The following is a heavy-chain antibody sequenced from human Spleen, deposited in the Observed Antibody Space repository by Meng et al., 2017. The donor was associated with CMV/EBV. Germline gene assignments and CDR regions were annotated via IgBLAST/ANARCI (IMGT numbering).Heavy chain of an antibody. J-gene: IGHJ4*02. CDR2: ISAYNGAT. Sequence: ASVKVSCKTSGYTFSNYGISWVRQAPGQGLEWMGWISAYNGATNYAQKFQGRVTMTTDTSTSTAYMELRSLRSDDMAVYYCARDGWASGSYYMWGQGTLVTVSS. CDR3: ARDGWASGSYYM. D-gene: IGHD3-10*01. V-gene: IGHV1-18*03. CDR1: GYTFSNYG.